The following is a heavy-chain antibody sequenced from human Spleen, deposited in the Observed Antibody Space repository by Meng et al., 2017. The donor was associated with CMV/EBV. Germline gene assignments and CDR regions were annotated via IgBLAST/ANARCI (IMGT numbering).Heavy chain of an antibody. V-gene: IGHV3-11*04. D-gene: IGHD3-3*01. CDR2: ISSSGSTI. CDR3: ARGVGLRFLEWLDY. CDR1: GFTFSDYY. J-gene: IGHJ4*02. Sequence: ASGFTFSDYYMSWIRQAPGKGLEWVSNISSSGSTIYYADSVKGRFTISRDNAKNLLYLQMNSLRAEDTAVYYCARGVGLRFLEWLDYWGQGTLVTVSS.